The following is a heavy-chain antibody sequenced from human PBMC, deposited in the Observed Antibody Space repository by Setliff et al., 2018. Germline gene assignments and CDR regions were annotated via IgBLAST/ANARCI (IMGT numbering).Heavy chain of an antibody. Sequence: SVKVSCQASGGTFSSYAISWVRQAPGQGLEWMGRIIPIFGTANYAQKFQGRVTITADKSTSTAYMELSSLRSEDTAVYYCASLSLGFTIFGVVIIDPYFDYWGQGTLVTVSS. V-gene: IGHV1-69*06. CDR2: IIPIFGTA. CDR1: GGTFSSYA. CDR3: ASLSLGFTIFGVVIIDPYFDY. D-gene: IGHD3-3*01. J-gene: IGHJ4*02.